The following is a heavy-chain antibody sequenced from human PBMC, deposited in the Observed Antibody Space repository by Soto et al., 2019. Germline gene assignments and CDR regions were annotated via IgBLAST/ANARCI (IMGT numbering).Heavy chain of an antibody. J-gene: IGHJ4*02. CDR2: IYYSGST. D-gene: IGHD3-10*01. CDR3: ARWVRGANGFDY. Sequence: QVQLQESGPGLVKPSQTLSLTCTVSGGAISSGGYYWSWIRQHPGKGLEWIGYIYYSGSTYYNPSLKRRVTISVDTSKNQFSLKLSSVTAADTAVYYCARWVRGANGFDYWGQGTLVTVSS. V-gene: IGHV4-31*03. CDR1: GGAISSGGYY.